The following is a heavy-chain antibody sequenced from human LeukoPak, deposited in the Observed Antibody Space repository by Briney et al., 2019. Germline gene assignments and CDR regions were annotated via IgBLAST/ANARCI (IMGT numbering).Heavy chain of an antibody. CDR2: INHIATT. J-gene: IGHJ4*02. D-gene: IGHD2-8*01. CDR3: ARGLVYATFDY. Sequence: LEWIGEINHIATTNYNPSLKSRVTISVDTSKNQFSLKLSSVTAADTAVYYCARGLVYATFDYWGQGTLVTVSS. V-gene: IGHV4-34*01.